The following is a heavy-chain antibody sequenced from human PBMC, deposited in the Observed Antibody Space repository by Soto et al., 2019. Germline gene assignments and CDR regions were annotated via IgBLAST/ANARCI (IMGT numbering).Heavy chain of an antibody. V-gene: IGHV3-23*01. D-gene: IGHD3-3*01. CDR2: ISGSGGST. Sequence: EVQLLESGGGLVQPGGSLRLSCAASGFTFSSYAMSWVRQAPGKGLEWVSAISGSGGSTYYADSVKGRFTISRDNSKNTMYLQMNVLKAEYTAVYYCAKDSGSITIFGVVTGAPQKFDYWGQRTLVTVSS. CDR3: AKDSGSITIFGVVTGAPQKFDY. CDR1: GFTFSSYA. J-gene: IGHJ4*02.